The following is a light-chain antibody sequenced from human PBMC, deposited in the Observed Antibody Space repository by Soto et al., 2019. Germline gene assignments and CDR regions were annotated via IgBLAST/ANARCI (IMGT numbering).Light chain of an antibody. J-gene: IGKJ2*01. CDR1: QSVGSS. Sequence: EIVMTQSPATLSVSPGEGVTLSCRASQSVGSSLAWYQQKPGQAPRILIYGAFTRVTGVPARFSGSGSGTEFTPNNSSPQCGDFFNYYCLQYINRPGYLFGQGNKREIK. V-gene: IGKV3-15*01. CDR3: LQYINRPGYL. CDR2: GAF.